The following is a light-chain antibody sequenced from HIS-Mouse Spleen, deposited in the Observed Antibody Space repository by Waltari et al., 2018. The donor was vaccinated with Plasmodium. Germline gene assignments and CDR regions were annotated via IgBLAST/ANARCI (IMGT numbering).Light chain of an antibody. CDR1: KLGDKY. Sequence: SYELTQPPSVSVSPGQTASITCSGDKLGDKYACWYQQKPGQSPVLVIYKDSKRPSRIPERCSGSNSGNTATLTISGTQAMDEADYYCQAWDSSTVVFGGGTKLTVL. CDR2: KDS. J-gene: IGLJ2*01. CDR3: QAWDSSTVV. V-gene: IGLV3-1*01.